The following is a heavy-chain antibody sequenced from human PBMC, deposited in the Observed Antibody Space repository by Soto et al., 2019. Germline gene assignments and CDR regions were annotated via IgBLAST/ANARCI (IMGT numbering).Heavy chain of an antibody. CDR2: ISAYNGNT. CDR3: ARVWITGTTVSWFDP. D-gene: IGHD1-7*01. J-gene: IGHJ5*02. V-gene: IGHV1-18*01. Sequence: EASVKVSCKASGYTFTSYGISWVRQAPGQGLEWMGWISAYNGNTNYAQKLQGRVTMTTDTSTSTAYMELRSLRSDDTAVYYCARVWITGTTVSWFDPWGQGTLVTVSS. CDR1: GYTFTSYG.